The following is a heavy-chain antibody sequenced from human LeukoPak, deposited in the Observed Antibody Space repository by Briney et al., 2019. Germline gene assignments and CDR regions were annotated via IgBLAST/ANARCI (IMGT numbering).Heavy chain of an antibody. Sequence: GGSLRLSCAAPGFTFSSYEVNWVRQAPGKGLEWVSYISSSGSTIYYADSVKGRFTISRDNAKNSLYLQLNSLRAEDTAVYYCAELGITMIGGVWGKGTTVTISS. D-gene: IGHD3-10*02. J-gene: IGHJ6*04. V-gene: IGHV3-48*03. CDR2: ISSSGSTI. CDR3: AELGITMIGGV. CDR1: GFTFSSYE.